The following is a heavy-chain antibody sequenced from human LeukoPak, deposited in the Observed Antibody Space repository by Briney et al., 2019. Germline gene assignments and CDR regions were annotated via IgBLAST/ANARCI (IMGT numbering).Heavy chain of an antibody. CDR2: IYYSGST. V-gene: IGHV4-59*01. D-gene: IGHD2-2*01. J-gene: IGHJ4*02. Sequence: PSETLSLTCTVSGVSISSYYWSWIRQPPGKGLEWIGYIYYSGSTNYNPSLKSRVTISVDTSKNQFSLKRSSVTAADTDVYYCARGGGYCSSTSCLYYWGQGTLVTVSS. CDR3: ARGGGYCSSTSCLYY. CDR1: GVSISSYY.